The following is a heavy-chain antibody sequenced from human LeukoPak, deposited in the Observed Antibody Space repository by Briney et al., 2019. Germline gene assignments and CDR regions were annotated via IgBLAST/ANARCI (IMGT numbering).Heavy chain of an antibody. V-gene: IGHV5-10-1*01. J-gene: IGHJ6*02. CDR2: IDPSDSYT. Sequence: GESLRISCKGSGYSFTSYWISWVRQMPGKGLGWMGRIDPSDSYTNYSPSFQGHVTISADKSISTAYLQWSSLKASDTAMYYCAIKYYYYYGMDVWGQGTTVTVSS. CDR1: GYSFTSYW. CDR3: AIKYYYYYGMDV.